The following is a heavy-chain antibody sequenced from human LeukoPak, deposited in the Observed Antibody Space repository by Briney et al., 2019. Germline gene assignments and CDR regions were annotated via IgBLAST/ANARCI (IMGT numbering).Heavy chain of an antibody. J-gene: IGHJ4*02. CDR2: ISSSSSYI. D-gene: IGHD4/OR15-4a*01. V-gene: IGHV3-21*01. CDR1: GFTFSSYS. Sequence: GGSLRLSCAASGFTFSSYSMNWVRQAPGKGLEWVSSISSSSSYIYYADSVKGRFTISRDNAKNSLYLQMNSLRAEDMAVYYCARDSSYGSNFDHFDYWGQGTLVTVSA. CDR3: ARDSSYGSNFDHFDY.